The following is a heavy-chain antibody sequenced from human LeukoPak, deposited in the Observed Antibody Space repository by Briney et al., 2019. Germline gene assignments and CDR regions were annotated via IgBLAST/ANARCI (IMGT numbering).Heavy chain of an antibody. CDR2: ISSSSSYI. V-gene: IGHV3-21*01. Sequence: PGGSLRLSCAASGFTFSSDSMNWVRQAPGKGLEWVSSISSSSSYIYYADSAKGRFTISRDNAKNSLYLQMNSLRAEDTAVYYCAREEPQLVLYSGMDVWGQGTTVTVSS. CDR1: GFTFSSDS. J-gene: IGHJ6*02. D-gene: IGHD6-13*01. CDR3: AREEPQLVLYSGMDV.